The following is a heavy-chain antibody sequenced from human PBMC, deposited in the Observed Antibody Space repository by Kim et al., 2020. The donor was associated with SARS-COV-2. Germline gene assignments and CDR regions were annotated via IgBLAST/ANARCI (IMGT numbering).Heavy chain of an antibody. J-gene: IGHJ6*02. Sequence: GGSLRLSCAASGFTFGDYAMHWVRQAPGKGLEWVSGISWNSGRIDYADSVKGRFSVSRDNAKNSLYLQMNSLRVEDTAIYYCAKVKGLDWLPGLHGMDVWGQGTTVTVSS. D-gene: IGHD3-9*01. V-gene: IGHV3-9*01. CDR2: ISWNSGRI. CDR1: GFTFGDYA. CDR3: AKVKGLDWLPGLHGMDV.